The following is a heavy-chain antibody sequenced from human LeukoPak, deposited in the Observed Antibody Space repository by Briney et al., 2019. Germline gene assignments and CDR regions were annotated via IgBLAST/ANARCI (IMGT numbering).Heavy chain of an antibody. CDR2: IYYSGST. D-gene: IGHD6-19*01. CDR3: ARHSSGWYEVLWFDP. Sequence: SETLSLTCAVYGGSFSGYYWSWIRQPPGKGLEWIGYIYYSGSTNYNPSLKSRVTISVDTSKNQFSLELSSVTAADTAVYYCARHSSGWYEVLWFDPWGQGTLVTVSS. V-gene: IGHV4-59*08. J-gene: IGHJ5*02. CDR1: GGSFSGYY.